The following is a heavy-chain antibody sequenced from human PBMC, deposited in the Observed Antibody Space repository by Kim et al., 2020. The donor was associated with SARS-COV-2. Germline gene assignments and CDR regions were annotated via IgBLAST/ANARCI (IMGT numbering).Heavy chain of an antibody. CDR2: INSGGDAV. J-gene: IGHJ4*02. Sequence: GGSLRLSCAASGFPFSSYEMNWVRQAPGKGLEWVSYINSGGDAVYYADSVKGRFTISRDDAKNSLYLQMNSLRAEDTAVYYCARKYYAFDYWGQGTLAT. V-gene: IGHV3-48*03. CDR3: ARKYYAFDY. CDR1: GFPFSSYE. D-gene: IGHD3-3*01.